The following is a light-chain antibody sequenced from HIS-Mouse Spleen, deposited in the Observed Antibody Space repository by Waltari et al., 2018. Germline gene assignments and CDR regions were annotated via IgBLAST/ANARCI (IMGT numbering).Light chain of an antibody. CDR1: SSAVGGYNY. Sequence: QSALTQPASVSGSPGQSITISCTGTSSAVGGYNYVSWYQQHPGKAPKLMIYEVSNRPSGVSNRFSGSKSGNTASLTISGLQAEDEADYYCSSYTSSSTFFGTGNKVTVL. CDR3: SSYTSSSTF. CDR2: EVS. V-gene: IGLV2-14*01. J-gene: IGLJ1*01.